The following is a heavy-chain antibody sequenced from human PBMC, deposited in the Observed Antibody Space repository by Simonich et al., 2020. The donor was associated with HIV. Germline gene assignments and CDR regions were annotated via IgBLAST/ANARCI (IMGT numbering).Heavy chain of an antibody. CDR1: GGSFSGYY. D-gene: IGHD4-17*01. V-gene: IGHV4-34*01. CDR2: INHSGNT. Sequence: QVQLQQWGAGLLKPSEPLSLTCAVYGGSFSGYYWSWIRQPTGKGLEWIGEINHSGNTHYNPSLKSRVTISVDTSKNQFSLKLSSVTAADTAVYYCARRHPTTVTTPYFDYWGQGTLVTVSS. CDR3: ARRHPTTVTTPYFDY. J-gene: IGHJ4*02.